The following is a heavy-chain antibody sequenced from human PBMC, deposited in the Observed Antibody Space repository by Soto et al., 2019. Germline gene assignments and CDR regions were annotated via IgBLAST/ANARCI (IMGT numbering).Heavy chain of an antibody. Sequence: KSSETLSLTCTVSGGSISSYYWSWIRQPPGKGLEWIGYISYSGSTNYNPSLRSRVTISVDTSRNQFSLKLSSVTAADTAMYYCAREKYDSSFDYWGQGTLVTVSS. J-gene: IGHJ4*02. D-gene: IGHD3-9*01. CDR3: AREKYDSSFDY. V-gene: IGHV4-59*01. CDR1: GGSISSYY. CDR2: ISYSGST.